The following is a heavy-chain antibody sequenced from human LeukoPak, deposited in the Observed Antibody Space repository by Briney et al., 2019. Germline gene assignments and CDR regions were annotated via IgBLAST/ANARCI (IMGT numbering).Heavy chain of an antibody. Sequence: ASVKVSCKASGYTFTSYDINWVRQATGQGLEWMGWMNPNSGNTGYAQKFQGRVTMTRNTSISTAYKELSSLRSEDTAVYYCAKGVLRYFDWLPRDLDAFDIWGQGTMVTVSS. D-gene: IGHD3-9*01. V-gene: IGHV1-8*01. CDR1: GYTFTSYD. CDR3: AKGVLRYFDWLPRDLDAFDI. J-gene: IGHJ3*02. CDR2: MNPNSGNT.